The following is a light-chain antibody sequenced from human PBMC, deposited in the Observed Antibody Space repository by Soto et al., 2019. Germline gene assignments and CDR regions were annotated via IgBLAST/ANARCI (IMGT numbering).Light chain of an antibody. J-gene: IGLJ3*02. CDR1: DSNIGSNG. CDR2: SND. Sequence: QSVLTQPPSASGTPGQRVTISCSGSDSNIGSNGVNWYQHLPGMAPKLLTHSNDHRPSGVADRFSGSKSGTSASLAISGLQSEVEADYYCAAWDDILNGWVFGGGTKLTVL. V-gene: IGLV1-44*01. CDR3: AAWDDILNGWV.